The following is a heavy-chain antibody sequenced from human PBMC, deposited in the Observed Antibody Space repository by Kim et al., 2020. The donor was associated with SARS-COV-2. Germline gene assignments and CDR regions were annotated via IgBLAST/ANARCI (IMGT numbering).Heavy chain of an antibody. D-gene: IGHD3-22*01. J-gene: IGHJ3*02. CDR1: GFTVNTNY. V-gene: IGHV3-53*01. CDR3: ARGGIMYESSGYYGLFAFDI. CDR2: IYSGGNT. Sequence: GGSLRLSCTASGFTVNTNYMTWVRQAPGKGLDWVSVIYSGGNTYYAYSVKGRFTISRDNSKNTLYLQMTSLRAEDTAVYYCARGGIMYESSGYYGLFAFDIWGQGTMVTVSS.